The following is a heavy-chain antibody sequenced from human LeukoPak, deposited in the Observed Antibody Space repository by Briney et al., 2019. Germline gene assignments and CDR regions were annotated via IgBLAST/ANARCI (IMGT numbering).Heavy chain of an antibody. V-gene: IGHV1-46*01. Sequence: ASVKVSCKASGYTFTSYYMHWVRQAPGQGLEWTGIINPSGGSTSYAQKFQGRVTMTRDTSTSTVYMELSSLRSEDTAVYYCARDAPYCSSTSCYGNAFDIWGQGTMVTVSS. CDR2: INPSGGST. D-gene: IGHD2-2*01. CDR1: GYTFTSYY. CDR3: ARDAPYCSSTSCYGNAFDI. J-gene: IGHJ3*02.